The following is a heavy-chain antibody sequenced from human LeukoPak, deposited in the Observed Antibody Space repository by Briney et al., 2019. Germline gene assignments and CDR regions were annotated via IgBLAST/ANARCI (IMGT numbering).Heavy chain of an antibody. CDR1: GYTFTGYY. J-gene: IGHJ3*02. CDR3: ARDDDSSGYAFDI. D-gene: IGHD3-22*01. V-gene: IGHV1-2*06. CDR2: INPNSGDT. Sequence: GASVKVSCKASGYTFTGYYMHWVRQAPGQGLEWMGRINPNSGDTNYAQKFQGRVTMTRDTSISTASMELSRLRSDDTAVYYCARDDDSSGYAFDIWGQGTMVTVSS.